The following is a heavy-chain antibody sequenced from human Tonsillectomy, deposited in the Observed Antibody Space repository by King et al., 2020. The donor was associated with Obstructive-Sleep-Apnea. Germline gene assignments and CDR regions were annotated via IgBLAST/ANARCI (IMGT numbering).Heavy chain of an antibody. D-gene: IGHD3-10*01. CDR1: GGSFSAYY. CDR3: ARGGLELGYGSGSYSRNWYFDL. V-gene: IGHV4-34*01. J-gene: IGHJ2*01. CDR2: INQSGST. Sequence: VQLQQWGAGLLKPSETLSRTCAVYGGSFSAYYWSWIRQPPGKGREWIGEINQSGSTNYNPSLKSRVTISVDTSKNQFSRKLSSLTAADTAVYYCARGGLELGYGSGSYSRNWYFDLWGRGTLVTVSS.